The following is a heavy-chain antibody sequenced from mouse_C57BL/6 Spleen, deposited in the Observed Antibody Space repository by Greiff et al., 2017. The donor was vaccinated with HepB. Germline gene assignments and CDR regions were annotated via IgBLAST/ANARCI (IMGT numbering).Heavy chain of an antibody. J-gene: IGHJ2*01. D-gene: IGHD3-2*02. CDR3: ARERGSSGYDYFDY. CDR2: IYPYNGVS. V-gene: IGHV1-31*01. Sequence: VQLKQSGPELVKPGASVKISCKASGYSFTGYYMHWVKQSHGNILDWIGYIYPYNGVSSYNQKFKGKATLTVDKSSSTAYMELRSLTSEDSAVYYCARERGSSGYDYFDYWGQGTTLTVSS. CDR1: GYSFTGYY.